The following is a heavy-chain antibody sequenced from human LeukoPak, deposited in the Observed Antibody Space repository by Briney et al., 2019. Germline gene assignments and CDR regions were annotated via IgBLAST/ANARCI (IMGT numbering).Heavy chain of an antibody. Sequence: SETLSLTCAVSGGSISSGGYSWSWIRQPPGTGLEWIGYIYYSGSTYYNPSLKSRVTISVDTSKNQFSLKLSSVTAADTAVYYCVRADWGDLHYWGQGTLVTVSS. CDR3: VRADWGDLHY. CDR2: IYYSGST. CDR1: GGSISSGGYS. V-gene: IGHV4-30-4*07. J-gene: IGHJ4*02. D-gene: IGHD7-27*01.